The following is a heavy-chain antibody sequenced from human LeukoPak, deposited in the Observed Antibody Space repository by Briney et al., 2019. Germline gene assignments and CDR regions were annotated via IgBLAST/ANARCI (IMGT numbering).Heavy chain of an antibody. CDR2: ISVSGNT. CDR1: GFIFRTYS. CDR3: ARDQIDSSWYGYYFDY. D-gene: IGHD6-13*01. Sequence: GGTLTLSCVTSGFIFRTYSMTWVRQGPGKGLEWVSAISVSGNTYHADSVKGRFTISRDSSKNTLYLQMNSLRAEDTAVYYCARDQIDSSWYGYYFDYWGQGTLVTVSS. J-gene: IGHJ4*02. V-gene: IGHV3-23*01.